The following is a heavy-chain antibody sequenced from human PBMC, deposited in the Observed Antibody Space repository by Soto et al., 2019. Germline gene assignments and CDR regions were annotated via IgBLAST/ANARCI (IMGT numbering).Heavy chain of an antibody. V-gene: IGHV1-69*01. CDR3: ARGLAVAAPDY. J-gene: IGHJ4*02. CDR2: IIPIFGTA. Sequence: QVQLVQSGAEVKKPGSSVRVSCKASGGTFSRYAISWVRQAPGQGLEWMGGIIPIFGTADYAEKFQGRVTITADESTSTAYMELSSLRSEDTALYYCARGLAVAAPDYWGQGTLVTVSS. CDR1: GGTFSRYA. D-gene: IGHD6-19*01.